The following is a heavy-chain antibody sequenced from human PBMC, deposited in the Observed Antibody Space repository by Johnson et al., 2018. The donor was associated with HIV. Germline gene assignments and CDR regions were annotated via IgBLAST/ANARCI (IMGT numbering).Heavy chain of an antibody. D-gene: IGHD1-26*01. Sequence: VQLVESGGGLVQPGGSLRLSCAASGFTVSSNYMSWVRQAPGKGLEWVSVIYSGGSTYYADSVKGRFTISRDNSKNTLYLQMNSLRAEDTAVYYCARDKWELLGGGAFDIWGQGTMVTVSS. J-gene: IGHJ3*02. CDR2: IYSGGST. V-gene: IGHV3-66*01. CDR1: GFTVSSNY. CDR3: ARDKWELLGGGAFDI.